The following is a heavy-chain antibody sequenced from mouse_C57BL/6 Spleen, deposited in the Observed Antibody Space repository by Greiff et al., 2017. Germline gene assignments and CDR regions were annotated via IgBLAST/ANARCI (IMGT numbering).Heavy chain of an antibody. Sequence: QLKQPGAELVRPGSSVKLSCKASGYTFTSYWMDWVKQRPGQGLEWIGNIYPSDSETHYNQKFKDKATLTVDKSSSTAYMQLSSLTSEDSAVYYCARSGYGKAWFAYWGQGTLVTVSA. J-gene: IGHJ3*01. CDR3: ARSGYGKAWFAY. D-gene: IGHD2-10*02. CDR2: IYPSDSET. V-gene: IGHV1-61*01. CDR1: GYTFTSYW.